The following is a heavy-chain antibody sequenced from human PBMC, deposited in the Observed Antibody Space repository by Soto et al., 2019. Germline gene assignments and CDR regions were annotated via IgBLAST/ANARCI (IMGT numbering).Heavy chain of an antibody. J-gene: IGHJ6*02. CDR2: ISAYNGNT. CDR1: GYTFTSYG. V-gene: IGHV1-18*04. D-gene: IGHD3-3*01. CDR3: ARGGFLEWLFYQINYYGMDV. Sequence: ASVKVSCKASGYTFTSYGISWVRQAPGQGLEWMGWISAYNGNTNYAQKLRGRVTMTTDTSTSTAYMELRSLRSDDTAVYYCARGGFLEWLFYQINYYGMDVWGQGTTVTVSS.